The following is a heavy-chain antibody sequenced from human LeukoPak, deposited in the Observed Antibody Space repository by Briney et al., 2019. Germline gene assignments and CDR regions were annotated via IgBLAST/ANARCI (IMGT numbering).Heavy chain of an antibody. CDR1: GGSISSYY. D-gene: IGHD6-19*01. CDR3: ARGKNPTPPGYSRGSLDY. Sequence: SETLSLTCTVSGGSISSYYWSWIRQPPGKGLEWIGYIYYSGSTNYNPSLKSRVTISVDTSKNQFSLKLSSVTAADTAVYYCARGKNPTPPGYSRGSLDYGGQEPRVTAPS. V-gene: IGHV4-59*01. J-gene: IGHJ4*02. CDR2: IYYSGST.